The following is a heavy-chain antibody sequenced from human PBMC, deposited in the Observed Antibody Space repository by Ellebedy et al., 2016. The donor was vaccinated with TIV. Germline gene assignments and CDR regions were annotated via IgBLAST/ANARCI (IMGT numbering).Heavy chain of an antibody. CDR1: GFSLNNIIMG. Sequence: SGPTLVKPTETLTLTCTVSGFSLNNIIMGVSWFRQPPGKALAWLANIFSKDEKSYKTSLKSRLTISRDTAKSQVILTMTDLDPLDTATYYCARALRYCGGDCSYKFDYWGQGTLVPVSS. D-gene: IGHD2-21*02. V-gene: IGHV2-26*01. CDR2: IFSKDEK. J-gene: IGHJ4*02. CDR3: ARALRYCGGDCSYKFDY.